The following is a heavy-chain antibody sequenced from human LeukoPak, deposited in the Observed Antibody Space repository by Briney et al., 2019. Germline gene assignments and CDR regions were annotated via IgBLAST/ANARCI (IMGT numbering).Heavy chain of an antibody. CDR2: INSDGTSI. CDR1: GFTFSDYW. CDR3: ARDRWNFDY. D-gene: IGHD4-23*01. J-gene: IGHJ4*02. V-gene: IGHV3-74*01. Sequence: GRSLRLSCAASGFTFSDYWMLWVRQAPGKGLVWVSRINSDGTSISYADSVKGRFTISRDNAKNTLYLQMNSLRAEDSAVYYCARDRWNFDYWGQGTLVTVSS.